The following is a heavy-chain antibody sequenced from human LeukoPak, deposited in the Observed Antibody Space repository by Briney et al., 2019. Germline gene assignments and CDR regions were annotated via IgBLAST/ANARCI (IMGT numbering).Heavy chain of an antibody. J-gene: IGHJ6*03. D-gene: IGHD2-2*02. CDR3: ARGNYCSSSSCYSYYHYYYMDV. CDR2: ISYDGSNK. V-gene: IGHV3-30-3*01. CDR1: GFTFSSHS. Sequence: GGSLRLSCAASGFTFSSHSMHWVRQAPGKGLEWVAVISYDGSNKYYADSVKGRFTISRDNSKNTLYLQMNSLRAEDTAVYYCARGNYCSSSSCYSYYHYYYMDVWGKGTTVTVSS.